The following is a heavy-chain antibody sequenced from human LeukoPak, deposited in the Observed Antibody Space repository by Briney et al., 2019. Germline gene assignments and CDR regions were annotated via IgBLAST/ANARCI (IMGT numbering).Heavy chain of an antibody. CDR3: AKDAAGPEY. CDR1: GFPFSSYA. V-gene: IGHV3-64D*06. J-gene: IGHJ4*02. Sequence: GGSLRLSCSASGFPFSSYAMHWVRQAPGKGLEYVSAISDSGGSTYYADSVKGRFTISRDNSKNTLFLQMSSLRVEDTAMYYCAKDAAGPEYWGQGTLVTVSS. D-gene: IGHD6-13*01. CDR2: ISDSGGST.